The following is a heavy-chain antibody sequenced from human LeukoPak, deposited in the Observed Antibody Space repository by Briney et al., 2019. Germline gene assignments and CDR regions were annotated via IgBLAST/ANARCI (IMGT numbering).Heavy chain of an antibody. Sequence: GGSLRLSCAGSGFTFSSYAMSWVRQAPGKGLEWVSVISSTGGSTFYADSVKGRFTISRDNSKSTMFLQMNSLRAEDTAVYYCAKDVYYYDSSGLGDYWGQGTLVTVSS. CDR2: ISSTGGST. CDR3: AKDVYYYDSSGLGDY. D-gene: IGHD3-22*01. CDR1: GFTFSSYA. J-gene: IGHJ4*02. V-gene: IGHV3-23*01.